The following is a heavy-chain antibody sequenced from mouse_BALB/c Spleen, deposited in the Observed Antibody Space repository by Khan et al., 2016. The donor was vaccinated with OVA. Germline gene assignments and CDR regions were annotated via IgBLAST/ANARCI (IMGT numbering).Heavy chain of an antibody. CDR2: INPQNGNT. V-gene: IGHV14-3*02. Sequence: VQLKQSGAELVKSGATLKLSCTASGLNIKDNYMYWLNQTPEQGLEWIGRINPQNGNTKYDPKVQGQATITEDTSSNTLYLQLSNLTSEDTAVYYCARMARKWGQGTTLTVSS. CDR1: GLNIKDNY. CDR3: ARMARK. J-gene: IGHJ2*01.